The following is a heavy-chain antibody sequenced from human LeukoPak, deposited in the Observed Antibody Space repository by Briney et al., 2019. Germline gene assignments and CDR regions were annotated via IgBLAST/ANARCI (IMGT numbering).Heavy chain of an antibody. Sequence: GGSLRLSCAASGFTFSSYGMHWVRQAPGKGLEWVAVIWYDGSNKFYADSVKGRLTISRDNSKNTVYLQMNSLRAEDTAVYYCAKDASPAGLDYWGQGTLVTVSS. CDR2: IWYDGSNK. J-gene: IGHJ4*02. CDR3: AKDASPAGLDY. V-gene: IGHV3-33*06. CDR1: GFTFSSYG.